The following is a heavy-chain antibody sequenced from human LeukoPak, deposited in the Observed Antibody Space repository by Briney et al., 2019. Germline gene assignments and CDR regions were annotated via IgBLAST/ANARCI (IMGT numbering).Heavy chain of an antibody. CDR2: IYSGGST. Sequence: GGSLRLSCAASGFTVSSNYMSWVRQAPGKGLEWVSVIYSGGSTYYADSVKGRFTISRDNSKNTLYLQMISLRAEDTAVYYCARVRSGYYPTFDSWGQGTLVTVSS. J-gene: IGHJ4*02. CDR3: ARVRSGYYPTFDS. V-gene: IGHV3-53*01. CDR1: GFTVSSNY. D-gene: IGHD3-22*01.